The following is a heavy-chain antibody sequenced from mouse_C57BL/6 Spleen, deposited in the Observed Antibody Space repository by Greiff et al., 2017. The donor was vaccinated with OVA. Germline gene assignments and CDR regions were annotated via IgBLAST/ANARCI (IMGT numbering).Heavy chain of an antibody. J-gene: IGHJ1*03. V-gene: IGHV5-17*01. CDR3: ARRDYSKGWYFDV. CDR2: ISSGSSTI. D-gene: IGHD2-5*01. CDR1: GFTFSDYG. Sequence: DVQLVESGGGLVKPGGSLKLSCAASGFTFSDYGMHWVRQAPEKGLEWVAYISSGSSTIYYADTVKGRFTISRDNAKNTLFLQMTSLRSEDTAMYYCARRDYSKGWYFDVWGTGTTVTVSS.